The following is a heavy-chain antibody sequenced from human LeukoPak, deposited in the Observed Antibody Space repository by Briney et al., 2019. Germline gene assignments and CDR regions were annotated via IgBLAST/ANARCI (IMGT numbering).Heavy chain of an antibody. D-gene: IGHD5-12*01. CDR2: IYHSGST. Sequence: SETLSLTCAVSGGSISSSSGNCWTWVRQPPGKGLEWIGEIYHSGSTNYNPSLKSRVTISVDKSKNQFSLKLSSVTAADTAVYYCARDSGYDPAYYYGMDVWGQGTTVTVSS. V-gene: IGHV4-4*02. J-gene: IGHJ6*02. CDR1: GGSISSSSGNC. CDR3: ARDSGYDPAYYYGMDV.